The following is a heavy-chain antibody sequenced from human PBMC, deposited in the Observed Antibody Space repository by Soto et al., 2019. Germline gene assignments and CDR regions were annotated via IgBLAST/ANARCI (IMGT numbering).Heavy chain of an antibody. CDR3: ARDRMVRGPYYYGMDV. Sequence: TLSLTCTVSGGSISSGGYYWSWIRQHPGKGLEWIGYIYYSGSTYYNPSLKSRVTISVDTSKNQFSLKLSSVTAADTAVYYCARDRMVRGPYYYGMDVWGQGTTVTVYS. D-gene: IGHD3-10*01. CDR2: IYYSGST. V-gene: IGHV4-31*03. CDR1: GGSISSGGYY. J-gene: IGHJ6*02.